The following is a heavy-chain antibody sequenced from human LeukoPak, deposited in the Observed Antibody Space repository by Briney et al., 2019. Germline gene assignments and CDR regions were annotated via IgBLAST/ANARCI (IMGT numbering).Heavy chain of an antibody. CDR1: GTTFSRSV. V-gene: IGHV1-69*05. J-gene: IGHJ4*02. CDR2: VIPILGTT. Sequence: SVKVSCKASGTTFSRSVISWVRQAPGQGLEWIGGVIPILGTTNYAQKFQDRVSITTDESTSTAYMEVSSLRSVDTAVYFCARDDGSATLGFDSWGQGTLVTVSS. D-gene: IGHD1-26*01. CDR3: ARDDGSATLGFDS.